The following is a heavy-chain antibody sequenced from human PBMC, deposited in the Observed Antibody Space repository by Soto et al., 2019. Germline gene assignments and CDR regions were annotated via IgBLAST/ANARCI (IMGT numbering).Heavy chain of an antibody. CDR1: GYFFTNYW. D-gene: IGHD4-4*01. Sequence: GESLKISCKASGYFFTNYWIAWVRQMPGKGLEWMGIIYPGDSDTRYSPSFQGQVTMSADKSISTAYLQWSSLKASDTAMYYCAIPRYLQSPDAFDIWGQGTLVTVSS. CDR3: AIPRYLQSPDAFDI. J-gene: IGHJ3*02. V-gene: IGHV5-51*01. CDR2: IYPGDSDT.